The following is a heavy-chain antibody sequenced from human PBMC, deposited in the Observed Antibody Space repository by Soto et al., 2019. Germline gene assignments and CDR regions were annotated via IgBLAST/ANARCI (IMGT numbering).Heavy chain of an antibody. D-gene: IGHD2-8*02. J-gene: IGHJ4*02. CDR1: GGSISSGGYS. CDR3: EREKITGFLDY. V-gene: IGHV4-30-2*01. Sequence: LSLTCSDSGGSISSGGYSWSWIRQPRGKALEWIGNIYHSGSTNYNPSLKSRVTISLETSKNQSSLKLTPLTAGETVVYYGEREKITGFLDYWGQGTLVPVSS. CDR2: IYHSGST.